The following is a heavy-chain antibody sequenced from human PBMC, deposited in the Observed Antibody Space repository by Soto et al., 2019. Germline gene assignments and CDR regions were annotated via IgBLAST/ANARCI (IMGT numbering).Heavy chain of an antibody. Sequence: PSETLSLSCAVYGGSFSGDYWSWIRQPPGKGLGWIGEINHSGSTNYNPSLKSRVTISVDTSKNEFSLKLSSVTAADTAVYYCAIAGGAAAGKAHYGRDVWGQGTTVTVS. CDR1: GGSFSGDY. V-gene: IGHV4-34*01. CDR2: INHSGST. J-gene: IGHJ6*02. D-gene: IGHD6-13*01. CDR3: AIAGGAAAGKAHYGRDV.